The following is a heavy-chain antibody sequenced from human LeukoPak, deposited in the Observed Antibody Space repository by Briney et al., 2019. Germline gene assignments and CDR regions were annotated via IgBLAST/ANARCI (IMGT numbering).Heavy chain of an antibody. CDR3: ARPTERHYHDSSGYFDAFDI. V-gene: IGHV4-34*01. D-gene: IGHD3-22*01. Sequence: SETLSLTCAVYGGSFSGYYWSWICQPPGKGLEWIGEINHSGSTNYNPSLKSRVTISVDTSKNQFSLKLSSVTAADTAVYYCARPTERHYHDSSGYFDAFDIWGQGTMVTVSS. CDR2: INHSGST. CDR1: GGSFSGYY. J-gene: IGHJ3*02.